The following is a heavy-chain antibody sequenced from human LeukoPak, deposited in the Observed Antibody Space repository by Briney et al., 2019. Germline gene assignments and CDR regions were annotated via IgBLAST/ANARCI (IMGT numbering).Heavy chain of an antibody. J-gene: IGHJ4*02. CDR1: GFTFSNYG. Sequence: PGGSLRLSCAASGFTFSNYGMHWVRQAPGKGLEWVAFIRYDGSNKYYADSVKGRFTISRDNSKNTLYLQMNSLRAEDTAVYYCAKGRNREIPAGDYWGQGTLVTVSS. CDR3: AKGRNREIPAGDY. V-gene: IGHV3-30*02. D-gene: IGHD6-13*01. CDR2: IRYDGSNK.